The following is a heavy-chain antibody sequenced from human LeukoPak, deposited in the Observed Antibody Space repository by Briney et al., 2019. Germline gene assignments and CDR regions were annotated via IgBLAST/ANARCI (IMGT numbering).Heavy chain of an antibody. D-gene: IGHD5-12*01. CDR2: ISSSSSYI. Sequence: PGGSLRLSCAASGFTFSSHSMNWVRQAPGKGLEWISSISSSSSYIYYADSVKGRFTISRDNAKNSLYLQMNSLRAEDTAVYYCARRKRPGATSDYWGQGTLVTVSS. CDR3: ARRKRPGATSDY. V-gene: IGHV3-21*01. J-gene: IGHJ4*02. CDR1: GFTFSSHS.